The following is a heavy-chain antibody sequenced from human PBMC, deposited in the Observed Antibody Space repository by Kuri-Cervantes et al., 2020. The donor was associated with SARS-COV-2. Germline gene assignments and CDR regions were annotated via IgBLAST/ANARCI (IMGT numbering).Heavy chain of an antibody. V-gene: IGHV3-21*01. D-gene: IGHD7-27*01. CDR1: GFTFSTYS. J-gene: IGHJ4*02. CDR3: ARDGWGSSFDY. Sequence: GGSLRLSCEASGFTFSTYSMNWVRQAPGKGLEWVSSISSSSSYIYYADSVKGRFTISRDNAKNSLYLQMNSLRAEDTAVYYCARDGWGSSFDYWGQGTLVTVSS. CDR2: ISSSSSYI.